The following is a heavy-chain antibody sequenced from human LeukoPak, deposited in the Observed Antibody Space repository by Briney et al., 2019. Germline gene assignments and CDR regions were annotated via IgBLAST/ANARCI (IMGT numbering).Heavy chain of an antibody. CDR1: GFTFSSYE. Sequence: SGGSLRLSCAASGFTFSSYEMHWVRQAPGKRLEWISYITSSAGTIYYADSVKGRFTISRDNAKSSLYLQMNSLRVEDTAVYYCARVHHNTAMVDIDYWGQGTLVTVSS. CDR3: ARVHHNTAMVDIDY. V-gene: IGHV3-48*03. D-gene: IGHD5-18*01. CDR2: ITSSAGTI. J-gene: IGHJ4*02.